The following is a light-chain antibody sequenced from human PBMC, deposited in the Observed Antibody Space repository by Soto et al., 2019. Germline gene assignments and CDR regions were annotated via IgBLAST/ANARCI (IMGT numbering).Light chain of an antibody. V-gene: IGKV1-27*01. J-gene: IGKJ2*01. CDR1: QGISNY. CDR3: QKYDSAPYT. Sequence: DIQMTQSPSSLSASVGDRVTITCRASQGISNYLAWYQQKPGKVPKLLIYGAATLQSGVPSRFSGSASGTDFTLTISSLQPEDVATYYCQKYDSAPYTFGQGTKLEIK. CDR2: GAA.